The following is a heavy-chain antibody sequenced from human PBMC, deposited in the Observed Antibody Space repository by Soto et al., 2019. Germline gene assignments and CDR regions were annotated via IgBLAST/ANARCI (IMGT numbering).Heavy chain of an antibody. V-gene: IGHV4-34*01. Sequence: QVQLQQWGAGLLKPSETLSLTCAVYSGSFSGYYWTWIRQPPGKGLEWIGEIYHGLSIVYNPSLKSRVTISGDSSKNQFSLKLSSVTAADTAVYYCARHGGYYFDYWGQGTLVTGSS. CDR2: IYHGLSI. J-gene: IGHJ4*02. CDR1: SGSFSGYY. D-gene: IGHD3-16*01. CDR3: ARHGGYYFDY.